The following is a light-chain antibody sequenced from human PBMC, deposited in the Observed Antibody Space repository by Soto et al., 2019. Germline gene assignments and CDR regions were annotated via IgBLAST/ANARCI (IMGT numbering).Light chain of an antibody. CDR3: QQYNSWPWT. CDR2: GAS. J-gene: IGKJ1*01. Sequence: IVMTQSPSTLPVSPGERATLSCRASQSVSSNLAWYQQKPGQAPRLLIYGASTRATGVPARFSGSGSGTEFTLTISSLQSEDLAVYYCQQYNSWPWTFAQGTKVDIK. V-gene: IGKV3-15*01. CDR1: QSVSSN.